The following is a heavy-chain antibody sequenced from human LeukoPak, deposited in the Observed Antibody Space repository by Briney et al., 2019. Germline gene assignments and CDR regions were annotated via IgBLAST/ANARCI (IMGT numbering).Heavy chain of an antibody. J-gene: IGHJ4*02. D-gene: IGHD3-16*01. CDR2: INPNSGDT. CDR1: GYTFTGYS. CDR3: ATQRGSYLWGTDFDY. V-gene: IGHV1-2*02. Sequence: ASVKVSCKASGYTFTGYSMHWVRQAPGQGLEWMGWINPNSGDTKYAQKFQGRVTMTRDTSISTAYMELSRLRSDDTAVYYCATQRGSYLWGTDFDYWGQGTLVTVSS.